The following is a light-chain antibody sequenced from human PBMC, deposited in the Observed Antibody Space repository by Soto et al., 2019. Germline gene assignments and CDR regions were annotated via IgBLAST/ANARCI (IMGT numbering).Light chain of an antibody. CDR3: QVWDSSSDHYV. CDR1: NIGSKS. Sequence: SYELTQPASASVAPGRTSTITCGGNNIGSKSVHWYHQKPGQATVLVVYDDDDRPSGIPERISGSNSGNTATLTISRVEAGDEADYYCQVWDSSSDHYVFGTGTKVSVL. CDR2: DDD. J-gene: IGLJ1*01. V-gene: IGLV3-21*02.